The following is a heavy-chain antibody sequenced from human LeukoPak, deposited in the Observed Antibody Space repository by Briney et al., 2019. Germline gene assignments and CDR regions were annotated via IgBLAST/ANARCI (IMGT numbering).Heavy chain of an antibody. Sequence: PGRSLRLSCAASGFTFSSSGMHWVRQAPGKGLEWVAVISYDGSNKYYADSVKGRFTFSRDNSKNTLYLQMNSLRAEDTAVYYCAKGVPGATFDYWGQGALVTVSS. CDR3: AKGVPGATFDY. CDR1: GFTFSSSG. D-gene: IGHD1-26*01. CDR2: ISYDGSNK. V-gene: IGHV3-30*18. J-gene: IGHJ4*02.